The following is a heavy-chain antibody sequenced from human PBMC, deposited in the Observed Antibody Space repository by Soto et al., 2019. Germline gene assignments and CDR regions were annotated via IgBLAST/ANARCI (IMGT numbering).Heavy chain of an antibody. CDR2: INHSGST. J-gene: IGHJ4*02. V-gene: IGHV4-34*01. D-gene: IGHD1-1*01. CDR3: ARGYNWNDGPSR. CDR1: GGSFSGYY. Sequence: QVQLQQWGAGLLKPSETLSLTCAVYGGSFSGYYWSWIRQPPGKGLEWIGEINHSGSTNYNPSLKSQVTRPVDTSKNQFSLKLSSVTAAATAVYYCARGYNWNDGPSRRGQGTLVTVSS.